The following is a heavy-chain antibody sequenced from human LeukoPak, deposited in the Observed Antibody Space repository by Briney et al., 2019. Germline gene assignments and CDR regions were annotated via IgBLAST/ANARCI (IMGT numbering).Heavy chain of an antibody. CDR1: GGSFSGYY. CDR2: INHSGST. CDR3: ARESGGSRGHSYGFDY. D-gene: IGHD5-18*01. Sequence: SETLSLTCAVYGGSFSGYYWSWIRQPPGKGLEWIGEINHSGSTNYNPSLKSRVTISVDTSKNQFSLKLSSVTAADTAVYYCARESGGSRGHSYGFDYWGQGTLVTVSS. J-gene: IGHJ4*02. V-gene: IGHV4-34*01.